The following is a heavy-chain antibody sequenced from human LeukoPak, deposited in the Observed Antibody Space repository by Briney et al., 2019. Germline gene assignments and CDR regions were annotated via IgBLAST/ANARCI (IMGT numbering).Heavy chain of an antibody. J-gene: IGHJ5*02. CDR2: IYYSGST. CDR3: ARHRATIFGVVSWFDP. Sequence: SETLSLTCAVYGGSFSGHYWSWIRQPPGKGLEWIGYIYYSGSTNYNPSLKSRVTISVDTSKNQFSLKLSSVTAADTAVYYCARHRATIFGVVSWFDPWGQGTLVTVSS. D-gene: IGHD3-3*01. CDR1: GGSFSGHY. V-gene: IGHV4-59*08.